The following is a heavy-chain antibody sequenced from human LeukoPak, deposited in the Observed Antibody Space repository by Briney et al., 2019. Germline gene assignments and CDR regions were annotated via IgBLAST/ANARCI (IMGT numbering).Heavy chain of an antibody. CDR2: ISGSGTT. J-gene: IGHJ5*02. Sequence: GGSLGLSCAASGFTFSNYAMTWVRQAPGKGLEWVSVISGSGTTYYADSVKGRFTISRDNSKNTLFLQMNSLTVEDTAVYYCAKGSIAAAIYNWFDPWGQGTLVTVSS. V-gene: IGHV3-23*01. D-gene: IGHD6-13*01. CDR3: AKGSIAAAIYNWFDP. CDR1: GFTFSNYA.